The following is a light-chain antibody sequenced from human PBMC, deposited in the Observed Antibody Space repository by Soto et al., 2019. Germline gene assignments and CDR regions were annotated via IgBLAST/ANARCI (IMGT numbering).Light chain of an antibody. CDR3: QQANSFPRT. Sequence: DIQMTQSPSSVSASVGDRVTITCRASQDIGSWLAWYQQKPGKAPKLVIYAASILQSGVPPRFSGSGSGTDFTLTISSLQPEDFATYYCQQANSFPRTFGQGTKVDIK. CDR2: AAS. V-gene: IGKV1-12*01. CDR1: QDIGSW. J-gene: IGKJ1*01.